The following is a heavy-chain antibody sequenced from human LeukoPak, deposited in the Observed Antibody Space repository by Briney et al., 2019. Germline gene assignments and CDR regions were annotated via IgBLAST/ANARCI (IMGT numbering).Heavy chain of an antibody. D-gene: IGHD3-3*01. Sequence: ASVKVSCKASGGTFSSYAISWVRQAPGQGLEWMGRIIPILGIANYAQKFQGRVTITADKSTSTAYMELSSLRSEDTAVYYCAREGRAGYYDFWSGYYGYYFYYWGQGTLVTVAS. CDR1: GGTFSSYA. J-gene: IGHJ4*02. CDR2: IIPILGIA. V-gene: IGHV1-69*04. CDR3: AREGRAGYYDFWSGYYGYYFYY.